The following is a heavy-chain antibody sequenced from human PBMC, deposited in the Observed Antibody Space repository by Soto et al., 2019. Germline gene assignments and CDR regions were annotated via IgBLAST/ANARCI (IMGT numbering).Heavy chain of an antibody. Sequence: SETLSLTFAVYGGSFSGYYWGWIRQPPGKGLEWIGEINHSGSTNYNPSLKSRVSISVDTSKNQFSLKLNSVTAADTAVYYCASVYYYDTSGSNWFDPWGQGTLVTVSS. CDR2: INHSGST. V-gene: IGHV4-34*01. J-gene: IGHJ5*02. D-gene: IGHD3-22*01. CDR1: GGSFSGYY. CDR3: ASVYYYDTSGSNWFDP.